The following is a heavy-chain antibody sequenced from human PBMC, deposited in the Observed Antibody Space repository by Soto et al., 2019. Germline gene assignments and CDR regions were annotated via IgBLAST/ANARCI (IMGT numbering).Heavy chain of an antibody. D-gene: IGHD2-2*01. CDR2: ISSNAGTI. CDR1: GFIFEDYD. Sequence: EVQLVESGGGLAQPGRSLRLSCVASGFIFEDYDMHWVRQVSGKGLEWVSCISSNAGTIKYSDSVKGRFTLSRDNAKNSMYLQMNSLTVEDTAFYFCVKGTVSSSKVIFDYWGQGTLVTVSS. V-gene: IGHV3-9*01. CDR3: VKGTVSSSKVIFDY. J-gene: IGHJ4*02.